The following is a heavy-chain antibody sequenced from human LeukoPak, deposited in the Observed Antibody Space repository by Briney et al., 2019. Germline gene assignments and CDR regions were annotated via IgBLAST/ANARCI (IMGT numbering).Heavy chain of an antibody. Sequence: PGRSLRLSCAASGFTFSSYGMHWVRQAPGKGLEWVAVISYGGSNKYYADSVKGRFTIARDKSKNKLYLQMNSLRAEDTAVYYCAKDRDVWGSLLDYWGQGTLVTVSS. CDR1: GFTFSSYG. V-gene: IGHV3-30*18. D-gene: IGHD3-16*01. CDR2: ISYGGSNK. J-gene: IGHJ4*02. CDR3: AKDRDVWGSLLDY.